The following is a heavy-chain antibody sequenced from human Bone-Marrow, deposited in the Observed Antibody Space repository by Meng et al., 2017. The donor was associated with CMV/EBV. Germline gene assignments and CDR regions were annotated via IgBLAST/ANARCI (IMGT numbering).Heavy chain of an antibody. D-gene: IGHD3-10*01. CDR2: IAYDGSNK. J-gene: IGHJ5*02. Sequence: VESGGGVVPLCGSLRRSCVASGFTCGSSASQWVRQAPGKGLEWLAVIAYDGSNKYYTDSVKGRFTISRDNSKNTLYLQLNSLRAEDTAVYYCARDLHYGSGSPTDPWGQGTLVTVSS. V-gene: IGHV3-30-3*01. CDR3: ARDLHYGSGSPTDP. CDR1: GFTCGSSA.